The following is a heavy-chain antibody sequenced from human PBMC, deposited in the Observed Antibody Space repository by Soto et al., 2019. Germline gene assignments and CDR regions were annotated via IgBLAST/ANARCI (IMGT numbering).Heavy chain of an antibody. D-gene: IGHD3-10*01. J-gene: IGHJ4*02. CDR3: AKDHRSSGSGSYSEFDY. V-gene: IGHV3-23*01. CDR1: GFTFSSYA. CDR2: ISGSGVNT. Sequence: EVQLLESGGGLVQPGGSLRLSCAASGFTFSSYAMSWVRQAPGKGLEWVSAISGSGVNTYYADSVKGRFIISRDSSKNTLYLQMNSLRAEDTAVYYCAKDHRSSGSGSYSEFDYWGQGTLVTVSS.